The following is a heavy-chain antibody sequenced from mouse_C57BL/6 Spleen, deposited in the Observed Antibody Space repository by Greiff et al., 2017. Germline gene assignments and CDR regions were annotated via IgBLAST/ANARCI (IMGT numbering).Heavy chain of an antibody. Sequence: QVQLQQPGAELVKPGASVKLSCKASGYTFTSYWMQWVKQRPGQGLEWIGEIDPSDSYTNYNQKFKGKATLTVDTSSSTAYMQLSSLTSEDSAVYYCARLDYGSSSSWFAYWGKGTLVTVSA. CDR3: ARLDYGSSSSWFAY. CDR1: GYTFTSYW. CDR2: IDPSDSYT. V-gene: IGHV1-50*01. D-gene: IGHD1-1*01. J-gene: IGHJ3*01.